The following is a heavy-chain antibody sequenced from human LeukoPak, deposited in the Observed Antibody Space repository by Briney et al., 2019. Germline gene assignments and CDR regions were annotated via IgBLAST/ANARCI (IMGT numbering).Heavy chain of an antibody. CDR3: ARGSSGYYNDAFDI. CDR2: ISAYNGNT. V-gene: IGHV1-18*01. J-gene: IGHJ3*02. Sequence: ASVKVSCKASGYTFTSYGISWVRQAPGQGLEWMGWISAYNGNTNYAQKLQGRVTMTTDTSTSTAYMELRSPRSDDTAVYYCARGSSGYYNDAFDIWGQGTMVTVSS. CDR1: GYTFTSYG. D-gene: IGHD3-22*01.